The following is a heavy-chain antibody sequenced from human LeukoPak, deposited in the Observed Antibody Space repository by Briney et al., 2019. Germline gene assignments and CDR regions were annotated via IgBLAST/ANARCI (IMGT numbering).Heavy chain of an antibody. CDR1: GFAFSSSYS. J-gene: IGHJ4*02. CDR2: ISLTTTTV. D-gene: IGHD2-21*02. V-gene: IGHV3-48*01. CDR3: ARDGDWAFDY. Sequence: GGSLRLSCAASGFAFSSSYSMNWVRQAPGKGLEWVAHISLTTTTVSYADSVKGRFTMSRDNAKNSLFLQMNSLRAEDTAVYYCARDGDWAFDYWGQGTLVTVSS.